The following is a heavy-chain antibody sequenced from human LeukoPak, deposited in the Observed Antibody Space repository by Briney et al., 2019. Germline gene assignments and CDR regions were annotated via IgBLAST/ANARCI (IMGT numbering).Heavy chain of an antibody. CDR1: GFTFSSYA. D-gene: IGHD2-2*01. CDR2: ISGSGGST. Sequence: PGGSLRLSCAASGFTFSSYAMSWVRQAPGKGLEWVSAISGSGGSTYYADSVKGRFTISRDNSKNTLYLQMNSLRAEDTAVYYCAKEGYCSSTSCSPYFDYWGQGTLVTVSS. J-gene: IGHJ4*02. V-gene: IGHV3-23*01. CDR3: AKEGYCSSTSCSPYFDY.